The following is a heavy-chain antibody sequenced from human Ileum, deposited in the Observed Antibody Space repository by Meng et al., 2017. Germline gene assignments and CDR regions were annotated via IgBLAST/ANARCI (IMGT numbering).Heavy chain of an antibody. CDR1: GFTFSSYA. CDR3: ARSTGTTYPNFDY. CDR2: ISGSGGNT. J-gene: IGHJ4*02. Sequence: GESLKISCAASGFTFSSYAMSWVRQAPGKGLEWVSTISGSGGNTYYADSVKGRFTVSRDNSKNTLYLQMNSLGAEDMALYYCARSTGTTYPNFDYWGQGTPVTVSS. D-gene: IGHD4-17*01. V-gene: IGHV3-23*01.